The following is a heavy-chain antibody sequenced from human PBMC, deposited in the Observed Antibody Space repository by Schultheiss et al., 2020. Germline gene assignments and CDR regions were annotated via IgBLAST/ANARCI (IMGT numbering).Heavy chain of an antibody. CDR3: ARGRRSPYYDILTGYYTHTNDAFDI. Sequence: SETLSLTCTVSGGSISSSYYYWGWVRQPPGKGLEWIGSIYYSGTTYYNPSLESRSAISVDTSQNQFSLKLSSVTAADTAVYYCARGRRSPYYDILTGYYTHTNDAFDIWGQGTTVTVSS. V-gene: IGHV4-39*07. CDR2: IYYSGTT. D-gene: IGHD3-9*01. CDR1: GGSISSSYYY. J-gene: IGHJ3*02.